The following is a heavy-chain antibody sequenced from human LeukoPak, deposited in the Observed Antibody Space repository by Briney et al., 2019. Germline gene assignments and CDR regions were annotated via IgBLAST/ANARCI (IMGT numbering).Heavy chain of an antibody. CDR2: ISGSGGST. CDR1: GFTFSSYA. D-gene: IGHD4-17*01. Sequence: GGSLRLSCAASGFTFSSYAMSWVRQAPGKGLEWVSAISGSGGSTYYADSVKGRFTISRDNSKNTLYLQMNSLRAGDTAVYYCAKDRSTVTGGHSFDYWGQGTLVTVSS. J-gene: IGHJ4*02. V-gene: IGHV3-23*01. CDR3: AKDRSTVTGGHSFDY.